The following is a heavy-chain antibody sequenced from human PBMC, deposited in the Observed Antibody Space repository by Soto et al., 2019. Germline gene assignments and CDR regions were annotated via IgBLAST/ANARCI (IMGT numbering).Heavy chain of an antibody. J-gene: IGHJ4*02. CDR3: AKTITTIGVSSTGRGALLDN. Sequence: QMQLVECGGGVVQPGRSLRLSCAASGFTFSVFGMHWVRQAPGKGLEWVAVISNDGNSEHYADSVKGRFTISRDNSKNTFYLQMNSLSVEDTAVYYCAKTITTIGVSSTGRGALLDNWGQGILVSVSS. V-gene: IGHV3-30*18. CDR1: GFTFSVFG. CDR2: ISNDGNSE. D-gene: IGHD3-3*01.